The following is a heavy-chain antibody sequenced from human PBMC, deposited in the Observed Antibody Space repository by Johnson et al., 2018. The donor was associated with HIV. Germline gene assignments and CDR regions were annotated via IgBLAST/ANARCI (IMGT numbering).Heavy chain of an antibody. D-gene: IGHD4-17*01. J-gene: IGHJ3*02. CDR2: ISYDGSNK. V-gene: IGHV3-30*04. Sequence: QVQLVESGGGVVQPGMSLRLSYADSGFTFSSYAMHWVRQAPGKGLEWVAVISYDGSNKYYADSVKGRFTISRDNSKNTLYLQMDSLRGEDTAVYYCARDGDNGAFDIWGQGTMVTVSS. CDR1: GFTFSSYA. CDR3: ARDGDNGAFDI.